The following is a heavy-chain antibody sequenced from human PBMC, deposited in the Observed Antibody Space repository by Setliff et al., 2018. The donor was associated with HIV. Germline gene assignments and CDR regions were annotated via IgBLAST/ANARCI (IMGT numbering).Heavy chain of an antibody. D-gene: IGHD3-22*01. CDR3: ARSKGHLYYDDDTGYVLRAFDI. Sequence: HPGGSLRLSCAASGFTFSSYAMHWVRQAPGKGLEWVAVISYDGSNKYYADSVKGRLTISRDNSKNTLYLQMNSLRAEDTAVYCCARSKGHLYYDDDTGYVLRAFDIWGQGTMVTVS. V-gene: IGHV3-30*04. J-gene: IGHJ3*02. CDR1: GFTFSSYA. CDR2: ISYDGSNK.